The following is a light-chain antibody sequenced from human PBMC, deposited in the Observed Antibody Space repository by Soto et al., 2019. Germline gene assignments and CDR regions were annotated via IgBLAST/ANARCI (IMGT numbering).Light chain of an antibody. CDR3: QQYGTSPQT. V-gene: IGKV3-20*01. CDR2: RTS. J-gene: IGKJ1*01. Sequence: EKVMTQSPATLSVSPGERATLSCRASQSVSTNYLAWYQQKPGQAPRLLIYRTSTRATGIPDRFSGGGSGTDFTLTISRLAPEDFAVYYCQQYGTSPQTFGQGTKVDIK. CDR1: QSVSTNY.